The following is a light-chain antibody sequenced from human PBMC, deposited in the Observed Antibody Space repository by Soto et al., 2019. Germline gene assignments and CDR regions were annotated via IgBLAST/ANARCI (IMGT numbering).Light chain of an antibody. Sequence: EVVLTQSPGTLSLSPGERATLSCRASQAVISTYLAWYQQKPGQAPRLLIYGGSARATGIPDRFSGSGSGTDFTLTISRLEPEDFAVYYCQLYGNSMYTFGQGTKLEIK. CDR2: GGS. CDR3: QLYGNSMYT. J-gene: IGKJ2*01. V-gene: IGKV3-20*01. CDR1: QAVISTY.